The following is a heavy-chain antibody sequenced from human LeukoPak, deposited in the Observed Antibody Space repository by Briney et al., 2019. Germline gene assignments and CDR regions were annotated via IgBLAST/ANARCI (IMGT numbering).Heavy chain of an antibody. D-gene: IGHD2-15*01. CDR1: GGSISSSSYY. CDR3: ARDPLPGGFDI. Sequence: SETLSLTCIVSGGSISSSSYYWGWIRQPPGKGLEWIGNIYYGGSSYYKSSLTSRVTISIDTSKNQLSLKLTSVTAADTAVYYCARDPLPGGFDIWGQGTMVTVSS. CDR2: IYYGGSS. V-gene: IGHV4-39*07. J-gene: IGHJ3*02.